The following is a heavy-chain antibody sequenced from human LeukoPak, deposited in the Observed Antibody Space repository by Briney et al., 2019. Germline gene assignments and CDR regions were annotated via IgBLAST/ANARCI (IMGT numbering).Heavy chain of an antibody. J-gene: IGHJ6*02. D-gene: IGHD3-9*01. Sequence: PSETLSLTGTVSGGSISSYYWSWIRQPPRKGLERIGYIYYSGSTNYNPSLKSRVTISVDTSKNQFSLKLGSVTAADTAVYYCAVSTYYDILTGYGYYYGMDVWGQGTTVTVSS. V-gene: IGHV4-59*01. CDR3: AVSTYYDILTGYGYYYGMDV. CDR1: GGSISSYY. CDR2: IYYSGST.